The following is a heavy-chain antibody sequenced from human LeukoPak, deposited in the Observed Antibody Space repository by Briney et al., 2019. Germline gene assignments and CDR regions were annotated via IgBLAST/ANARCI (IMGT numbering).Heavy chain of an antibody. CDR3: ATYSARNAREFQS. CDR1: GFIFSNCW. J-gene: IGHJ1*01. V-gene: IGHV3-7*01. Sequence: GGSLRLSCETSGFIFSNCWTTWVRQAPGKGLEWVANIKTDGSEKYYADSVKGRFTISRDNAKNSLYLQMNSLRAEDTAVYYCATYSARNAREFQSWGQGTLVTVSS. D-gene: IGHD4-11*01. CDR2: IKTDGSEK.